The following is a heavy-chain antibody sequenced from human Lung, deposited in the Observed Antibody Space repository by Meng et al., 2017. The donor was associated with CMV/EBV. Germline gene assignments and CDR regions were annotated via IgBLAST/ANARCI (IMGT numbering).Heavy chain of an antibody. CDR1: GYTCFDYF. J-gene: IGHJ5*02. CDR2: INPRSGDT. D-gene: IGHD3-22*01. CDR3: AWCNYYYDRSGPFGP. V-gene: IGHV1-2*02. Sequence: SVPVTCKAFGYTCFDYFMHWVRQAAGQGLEWMGWINPRSGDTNYTQEFQGRVTMTRDTAISANYMELRRLRPDDTAVYYRAWCNYYYDRSGPFGPWGQGTLVTVSS.